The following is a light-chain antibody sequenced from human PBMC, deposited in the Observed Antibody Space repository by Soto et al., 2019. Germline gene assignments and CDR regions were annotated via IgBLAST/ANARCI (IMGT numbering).Light chain of an antibody. Sequence: EVVLTQSPGTLSLSPGERATLSCRASQICSSPSLAWYQQKPGQAPRLLIYGASNRATGIPDRFSGSGSGTDFILTISRLEPEDCAVYYCQPYGGSITFGQGARLEIK. J-gene: IGKJ5*01. CDR3: QPYGGSIT. CDR1: QICSSPS. CDR2: GAS. V-gene: IGKV3-20*01.